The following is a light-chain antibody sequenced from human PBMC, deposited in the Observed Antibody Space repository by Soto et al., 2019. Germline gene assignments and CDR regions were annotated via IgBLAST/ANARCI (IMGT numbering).Light chain of an antibody. CDR2: EVV. CDR3: ASYTSTTTPFV. V-gene: IGLV2-14*01. Sequence: QSAPTQPASVSGSPGQSITISCTGTSSDVGNYIYVSWYQQYPGKAPKLIIFEVVNRPSGISNRFSGSKSGNTASLTISGLQAEDEADYYCASYTSTTTPFVFGTGTKVTVL. J-gene: IGLJ1*01. CDR1: SSDVGNYIY.